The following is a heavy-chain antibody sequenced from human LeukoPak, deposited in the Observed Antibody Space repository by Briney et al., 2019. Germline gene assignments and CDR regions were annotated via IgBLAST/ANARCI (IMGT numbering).Heavy chain of an antibody. D-gene: IGHD6-13*01. Sequence: PGGSLRLSCAASGFTFDDYAMHWVRQAPGKGLEWVSGISWNSGSIGYADSVKGRFTISRDNAKNSLYLQMNSLRAEDTALYYCAKAIPGYSSSWLSAFDIWGQGTMVTVSS. CDR3: AKAIPGYSSSWLSAFDI. J-gene: IGHJ3*02. V-gene: IGHV3-9*01. CDR1: GFTFDDYA. CDR2: ISWNSGSI.